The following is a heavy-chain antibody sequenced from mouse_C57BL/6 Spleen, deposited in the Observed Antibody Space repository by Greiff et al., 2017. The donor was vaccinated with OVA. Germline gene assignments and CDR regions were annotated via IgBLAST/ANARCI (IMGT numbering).Heavy chain of an antibody. Sequence: QVQLQQSGAELVRPGTSVKVSCKASGYAFTNYLIEWVKQRPGQGLEWIGVINPGSGGTNYNEKFKGKATLTADKSSSTAYMQLSSLTSEDSAVYFCARWTAYYYAMDYWGQGTSVTVSS. CDR1: GYAFTNYL. V-gene: IGHV1-54*01. CDR2: INPGSGGT. J-gene: IGHJ4*01. CDR3: ARWTAYYYAMDY.